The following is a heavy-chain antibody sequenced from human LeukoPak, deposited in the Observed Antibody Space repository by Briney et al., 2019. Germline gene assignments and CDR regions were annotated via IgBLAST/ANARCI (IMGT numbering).Heavy chain of an antibody. CDR2: VYSSGTT. CDR1: GGSISGNY. CDR3: GMESVTGAFDI. D-gene: IGHD1-14*01. V-gene: IGHV4-4*07. J-gene: IGHJ3*02. Sequence: PSETLSLTCTVSGGSISGNYWNWLRQPAGKGLEWIGRVYSSGTTNYNPSLKSRVTMSIDTSQNQFSLKLSSVTAADTGVYYCGMESVTGAFDIWGQGTMVTVSS.